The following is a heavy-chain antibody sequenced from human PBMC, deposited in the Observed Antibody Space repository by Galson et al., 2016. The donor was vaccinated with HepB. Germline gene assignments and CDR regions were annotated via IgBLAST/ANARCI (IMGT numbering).Heavy chain of an antibody. J-gene: IGHJ4*02. CDR3: ARGRRQIKSGIAVASAHRTNNDS. CDR1: GASISSTNW. V-gene: IGHV4-4*02. Sequence: SETLSLTCTVSGASISSTNWWTWVRQSPEKGLEWIGEVYREGSTNYNPSLESRVSMSVDTSKNQFSLTLSSVTAADTAIYYCARGRRQIKSGIAVASAHRTNNDSWGQGNLVTVSS. CDR2: VYREGST. D-gene: IGHD6-19*01.